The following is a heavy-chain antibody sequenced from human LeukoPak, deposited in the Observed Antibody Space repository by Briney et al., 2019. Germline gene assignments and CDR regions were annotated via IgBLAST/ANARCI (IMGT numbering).Heavy chain of an antibody. D-gene: IGHD7-27*01. V-gene: IGHV4-59*08. CDR3: ASRNWGVDY. CDR2: IYYSGST. J-gene: IGHJ4*02. CDR1: GGSISSYY. Sequence: SETLSLTCTVSGGSISSYYWSWIRQPPGKGLEWIGYIYYSGSTNYNPSLKSRVTISVDTSKNQFSLKLSSVTAADTAVYYCASRNWGVDYWGQGTLVTVSS.